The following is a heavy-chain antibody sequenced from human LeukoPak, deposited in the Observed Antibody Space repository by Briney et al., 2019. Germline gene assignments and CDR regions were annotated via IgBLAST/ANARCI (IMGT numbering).Heavy chain of an antibody. J-gene: IGHJ5*02. CDR3: ARDWGSSGWYNWFDP. D-gene: IGHD3-16*01. V-gene: IGHV3-30*03. CDR2: ISHDGGAE. CDR1: GFSIGNHG. Sequence: PGGSLRLSCAVSGFSIGNHGMHWVRQAPDKGLEWVAMISHDGGAEYYGDSVKGRLTISRDNSENTLYLQMNGLRAEDTAVYYCARDWGSSGWYNWFDPWGQGTLVTVSS.